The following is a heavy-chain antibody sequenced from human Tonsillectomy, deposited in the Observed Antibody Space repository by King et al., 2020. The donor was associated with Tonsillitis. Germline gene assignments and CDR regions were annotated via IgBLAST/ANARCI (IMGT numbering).Heavy chain of an antibody. CDR2: ISSSSSYI. V-gene: IGHV3-21*01. J-gene: IGHJ6*03. CDR3: ARARSWYYYMDV. Sequence: VQLVESGGGLVKPGGSLRLSCAASGFTFSSYSMNWVRQAPGKGLEWVSSISSSSSYIYYADSAKGRFTISRDNAKNSLYLQMNSLRAEDTAVYYCARARSWYYYMDVWGKGTTVTVSS. CDR1: GFTFSSYS.